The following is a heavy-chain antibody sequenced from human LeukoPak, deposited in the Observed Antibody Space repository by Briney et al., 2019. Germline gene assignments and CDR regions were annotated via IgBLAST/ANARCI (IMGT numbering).Heavy chain of an antibody. D-gene: IGHD3-10*01. J-gene: IGHJ4*02. V-gene: IGHV1-46*01. CDR3: ASRGWNY. CDR2: IDPSGGST. Sequence: GLEWMGMIDPSGGSTTYTHKFQGRVTMTRDTSTSTVYMDLSSLRSEDTAVYYCASRGWNYWGQGTLVTVSS.